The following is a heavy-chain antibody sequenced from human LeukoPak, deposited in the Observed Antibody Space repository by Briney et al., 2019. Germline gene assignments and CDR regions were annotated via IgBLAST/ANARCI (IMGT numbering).Heavy chain of an antibody. D-gene: IGHD5-24*01. CDR2: ISYDGSNK. V-gene: IGHV3-30*18. Sequence: GGSLRLSCAASGFTFSSYGMHWVRQAPGKGLEWVAVISYDGSNKYYTDSVKGRLTISRDNSKNTLYLQMNSLRAEDTAVYYCAKEAAEDDYNLSYYYYGMDVWGQGTTVTVSS. CDR3: AKEAAEDDYNLSYYYYGMDV. CDR1: GFTFSSYG. J-gene: IGHJ6*02.